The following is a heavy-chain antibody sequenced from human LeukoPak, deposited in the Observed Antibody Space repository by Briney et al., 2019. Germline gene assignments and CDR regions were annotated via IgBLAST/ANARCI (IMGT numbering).Heavy chain of an antibody. D-gene: IGHD2-2*01. Sequence: PSETLSLTCTVSGGSISSSSYYWGWIRQPPGKGLEWIGSIYYSGSIYYNPSLKSRVTISVDTSKNQFSLKLSSVTAADTAVYYCASYCSSTSCLRRAFDIWGQGTMVTVSS. CDR3: ASYCSSTSCLRRAFDI. CDR2: IYYSGSI. J-gene: IGHJ3*02. V-gene: IGHV4-39*01. CDR1: GGSISSSSYY.